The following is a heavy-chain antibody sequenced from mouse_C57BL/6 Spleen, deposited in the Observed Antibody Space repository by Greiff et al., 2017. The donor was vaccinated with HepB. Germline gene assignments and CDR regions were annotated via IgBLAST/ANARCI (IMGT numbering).Heavy chain of an antibody. CDR3: ARVHYYGSSLDY. J-gene: IGHJ2*01. Sequence: VQLQESGPELVKPGASVKISCKASGYAFSSSWMNWVKQRPGKGLEWIGRIYPGDGDTNYNGKFKGKATLTADKSSSTAYMQLSSLTSEDSAVYFCARVHYYGSSLDYWGQGTTLTVSS. CDR1: GYAFSSSW. V-gene: IGHV1-82*01. D-gene: IGHD1-1*01. CDR2: IYPGDGDT.